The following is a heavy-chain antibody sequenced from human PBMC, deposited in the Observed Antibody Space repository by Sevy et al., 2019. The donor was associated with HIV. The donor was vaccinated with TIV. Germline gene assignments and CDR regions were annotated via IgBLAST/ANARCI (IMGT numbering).Heavy chain of an antibody. CDR3: ATHGGRATAGRVFDY. J-gene: IGHJ4*02. Sequence: GGSLRLSCVASGFTFSDHYMEWVRQAPGKGLEWVGRTRNKADGYTTEYAASVKGRFTISIDESKNSLYVQMNSLKAEDTAVYYGATHGGRATAGRVFDYWGQGTLVTVSS. V-gene: IGHV3-72*01. D-gene: IGHD6-13*01. CDR1: GFTFSDHY. CDR2: TRNKADGYTT.